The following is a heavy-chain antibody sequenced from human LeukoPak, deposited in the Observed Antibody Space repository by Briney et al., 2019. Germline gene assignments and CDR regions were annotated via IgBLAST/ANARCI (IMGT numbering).Heavy chain of an antibody. D-gene: IGHD1-26*01. CDR1: GGSISSYY. J-gene: IGHJ6*02. CDR3: ARETLPHLHYFYGMDV. Sequence: PSETLSLTCTVSGGSISSYYWSWIRQPPGKGLEWIGYIYYSGSTNYNPSLKSRVTISVDTSKNQFSLKLSSVTAADTAVYYCARETLPHLHYFYGMDVWGQGTTVTVSS. V-gene: IGHV4-59*01. CDR2: IYYSGST.